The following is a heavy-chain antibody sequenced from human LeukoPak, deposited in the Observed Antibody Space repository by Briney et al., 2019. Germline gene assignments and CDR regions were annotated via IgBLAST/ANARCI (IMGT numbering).Heavy chain of an antibody. CDR2: INQDGREK. CDR3: ANTYYDYVWGSN. Sequence: GGSLRLSCAASGFTFNTYWMTWVRQAPGKGLEWVANINQDGREKYYVDSVKGRFTISRDNAKNSLYLQMNSLRDEDTAVYYCANTYYDYVWGSNWGQGTLVTVSS. D-gene: IGHD3-16*01. J-gene: IGHJ4*02. V-gene: IGHV3-7*02. CDR1: GFTFNTYW.